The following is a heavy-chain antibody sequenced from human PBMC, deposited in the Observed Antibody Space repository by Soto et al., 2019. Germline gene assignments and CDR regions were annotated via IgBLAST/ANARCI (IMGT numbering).Heavy chain of an antibody. D-gene: IGHD3-3*01. CDR3: ATGITKSYDFWSGYFPFDY. J-gene: IGHJ4*02. CDR2: FDPEDGET. V-gene: IGHV1-24*01. CDR1: GYTLTELS. Sequence: QVQLVQSGAEVKKPGASVKVSCKVSGYTLTELSMHWVRQAPGKGLEWMGGFDPEDGETIYAQKFQGRVTMTEDTSTDTAYMELSSLRSEDTAVYYCATGITKSYDFWSGYFPFDYWGQGTLVTVSS.